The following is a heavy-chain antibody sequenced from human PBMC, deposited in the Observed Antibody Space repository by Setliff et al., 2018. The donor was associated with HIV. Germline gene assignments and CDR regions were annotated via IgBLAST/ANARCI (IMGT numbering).Heavy chain of an antibody. CDR1: GDSISSYY. D-gene: IGHD3-16*01. CDR2: IYTSEST. Sequence: PSETLSLTCTVSGDSISSYYWSWIRQPAGKGLEWIGRIYTSESTNYNPSLKSRVTMSVDTSKTQFSLKLSSVTAADTAVFYCARDRTGGTFDIWGQGTMVTVSS. V-gene: IGHV4-4*07. J-gene: IGHJ3*02. CDR3: ARDRTGGTFDI.